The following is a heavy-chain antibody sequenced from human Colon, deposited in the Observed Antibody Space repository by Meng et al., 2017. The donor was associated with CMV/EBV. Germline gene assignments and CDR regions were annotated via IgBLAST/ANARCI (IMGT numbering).Heavy chain of an antibody. J-gene: IGHJ3*01. Sequence: GESLKISCAASGFMFSRFWMTWLRQVPGRGPELVTHIKEDGSEKYFVASVKGRCTISRDNAKNSLYLQIHSLRVEDTAVYYCARDPYIKAFDLWGQGTMVTVSS. CDR3: ARDPYIKAFDL. CDR1: GFMFSRFW. CDR2: IKEDGSEK. V-gene: IGHV3-7*01. D-gene: IGHD4-11*01.